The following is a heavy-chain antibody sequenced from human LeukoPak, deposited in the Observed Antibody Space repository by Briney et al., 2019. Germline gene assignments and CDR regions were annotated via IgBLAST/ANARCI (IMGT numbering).Heavy chain of an antibody. J-gene: IGHJ4*02. Sequence: GRSLRLSCAASGFTFSSYGMHWVRQAPGKGLEWVAVIWYDGSNKYYADSVKGRLTISRDNSKNTLYLQMNSLRAEDTAVYYCAREGKVEAGTFDYWGQGTLVTVSS. V-gene: IGHV3-33*01. CDR1: GFTFSSYG. CDR3: AREGKVEAGTFDY. D-gene: IGHD6-13*01. CDR2: IWYDGSNK.